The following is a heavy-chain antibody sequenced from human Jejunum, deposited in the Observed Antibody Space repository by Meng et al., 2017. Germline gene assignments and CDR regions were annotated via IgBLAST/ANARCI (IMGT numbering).Heavy chain of an antibody. Sequence: GESLKISWGASGFNFSGYGMTWVRQAPGKGLGWGSVISGSGYTAYYADSVKGRSTISRDNSKNTLYLEMSSLTAEDTAIYYCAKEPGGTLYYFDSWGQGTLVTVSS. CDR3: AKEPGGTLYYFDS. V-gene: IGHV3-23*01. CDR2: ISGSGYTA. CDR1: GFNFSGYG. J-gene: IGHJ4*02. D-gene: IGHD4-23*01.